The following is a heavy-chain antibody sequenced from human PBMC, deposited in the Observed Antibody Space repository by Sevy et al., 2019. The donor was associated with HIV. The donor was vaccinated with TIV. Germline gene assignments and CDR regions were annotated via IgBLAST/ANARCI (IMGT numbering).Heavy chain of an antibody. V-gene: IGHV3-30-3*01. CDR2: ISYEGTET. J-gene: IGHJ4*01. CDR1: GFAFSSHA. Sequence: GGSLRLSCAASGFAFSSHAMHWVRQAPGKGLEWVAVISYEGTETFYAASVEGRFTFSRDNSKRMLSLQINSLRPEDTAVYYCARDGGYSIKWYPLYWGHGTLVTVSS. D-gene: IGHD6-13*01. CDR3: ARDGGYSIKWYPLY.